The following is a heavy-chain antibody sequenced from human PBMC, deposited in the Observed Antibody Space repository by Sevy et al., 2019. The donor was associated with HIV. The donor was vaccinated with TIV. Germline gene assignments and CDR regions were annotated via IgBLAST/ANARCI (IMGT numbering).Heavy chain of an antibody. CDR1: RFTFSDYY. CDR3: ARVRYNYGSYYFDY. V-gene: IGHV3-11*01. Sequence: GGSLRLSCAASRFTFSDYYMSWIRQAPGKGLEWVTYISRGGTTMYYADSLKGGFTISRDNAKNSLYLQMNSLRAEDTAVYYCARVRYNYGSYYFDYWGQGTLVTVSS. D-gene: IGHD1-1*01. J-gene: IGHJ4*02. CDR2: ISRGGTTM.